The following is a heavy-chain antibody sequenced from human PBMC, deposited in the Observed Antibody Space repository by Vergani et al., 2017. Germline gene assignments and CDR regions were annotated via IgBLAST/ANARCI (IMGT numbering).Heavy chain of an antibody. V-gene: IGHV4-4*07. Sequence: QVQLQESGPGLVKPSETLSLTCTVSGGSISSYYWSWIRQPAGKGLAWIGRIYTSGSTNYNPPLKSRVTMSVDTSKNQFSLKLSSVTAADTSVYYCAREPTRITIFGVVIQDYFDYWGQGTLVTVSS. D-gene: IGHD3-3*01. CDR1: GGSISSYY. CDR3: AREPTRITIFGVVIQDYFDY. CDR2: IYTSGST. J-gene: IGHJ4*02.